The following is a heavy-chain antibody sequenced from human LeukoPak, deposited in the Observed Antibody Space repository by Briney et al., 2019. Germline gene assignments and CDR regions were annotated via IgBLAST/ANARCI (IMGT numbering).Heavy chain of an antibody. CDR2: ISGSGGST. J-gene: IGHJ3*02. V-gene: IGHV3-23*01. CDR3: AKDQWWFGESDAFDI. Sequence: PGGSLRLSCAASGFTFSSYDMSWVRQAPGKGLEWVSAISGSGGSTYYADSVKGRSTISRDNSKNTLYLQMNSLRAEDTAVYYCAKDQWWFGESDAFDIWGQGTMVTVSS. D-gene: IGHD3-10*01. CDR1: GFTFSSYD.